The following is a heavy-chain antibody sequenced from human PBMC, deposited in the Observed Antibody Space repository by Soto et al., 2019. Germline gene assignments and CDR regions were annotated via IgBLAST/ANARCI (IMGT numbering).Heavy chain of an antibody. V-gene: IGHV4-59*08. CDR3: ARGHYDFWSGYFATIDY. CDR2: IHYSGST. D-gene: IGHD3-3*01. Sequence: SETLSLTCTVSGGSITSYYWSWIRQPPWKGLEWIGYIHYSGSTNYNPSLKGRVTISVDTSKIRFSLKLSSVTAADTAVYYCARGHYDFWSGYFATIDYWGQGTLVTVST. J-gene: IGHJ4*02. CDR1: GGSITSYY.